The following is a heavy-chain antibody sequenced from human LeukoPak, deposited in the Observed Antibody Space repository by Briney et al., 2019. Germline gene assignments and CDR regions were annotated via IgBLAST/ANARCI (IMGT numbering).Heavy chain of an antibody. J-gene: IGHJ4*02. V-gene: IGHV3-23*01. CDR1: GFTFSSYA. CDR3: AKALGYCSGGSCRPLLDY. D-gene: IGHD2-15*01. CDR2: ISGSDDST. Sequence: GGSLRLSCAASGFTFSSYAMSWARQAPGKGLEWVSIISGSDDSTYYADSVKGRFTISRDNSKNTLYLQMNSLRAEDTAVYYCAKALGYCSGGSCRPLLDYWGQGTLVTVSS.